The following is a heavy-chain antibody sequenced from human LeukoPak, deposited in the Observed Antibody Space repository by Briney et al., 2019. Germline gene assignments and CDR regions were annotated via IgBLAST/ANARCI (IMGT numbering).Heavy chain of an antibody. V-gene: IGHV3-74*01. CDR3: ARDSEDWLLTDY. CDR2: INPDGSTT. Sequence: GESLRLSCAASGFTFSRYWIHWVRQAPGKGLEWVSRINPDGSTTTYADSVKGRFTISRDNAKNTVYLQMNSLRAEDTAVYYCARDSEDWLLTDYWGQGTLVTVSS. J-gene: IGHJ4*02. CDR1: GFTFSRYW. D-gene: IGHD3/OR15-3a*01.